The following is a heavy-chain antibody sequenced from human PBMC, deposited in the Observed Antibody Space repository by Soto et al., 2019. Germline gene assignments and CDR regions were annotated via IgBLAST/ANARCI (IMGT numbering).Heavy chain of an antibody. CDR3: AGGATIFGVVIPELYYYYMDV. V-gene: IGHV1-3*01. CDR2: INAGNGNT. Sequence: GASVKVSCKASGYTFTSYAMHWVRQAPGQRLEWMGWINAGNGNTKYSQKFQGRVTITTDTSASTAYMELSSLRSEDTAVYYCAGGATIFGVVIPELYYYYMDVWGKGTTVTVSS. CDR1: GYTFTSYA. D-gene: IGHD3-3*01. J-gene: IGHJ6*03.